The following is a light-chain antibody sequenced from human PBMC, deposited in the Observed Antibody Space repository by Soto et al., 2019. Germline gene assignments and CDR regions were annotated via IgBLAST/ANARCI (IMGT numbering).Light chain of an antibody. Sequence: DIQMTQSPSTLSASVGDRVTITCRASQSISSWLAWYQQKPWKAPKLLIYKASSLESGVTSRFSGSGSGTDFTLTISSLQPDDCATYYCQQYNSYSYTFGQGTKLEIK. CDR1: QSISSW. J-gene: IGKJ2*01. CDR2: KAS. CDR3: QQYNSYSYT. V-gene: IGKV1-5*03.